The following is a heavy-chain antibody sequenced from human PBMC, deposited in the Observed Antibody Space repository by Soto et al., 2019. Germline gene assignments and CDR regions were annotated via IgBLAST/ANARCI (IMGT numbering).Heavy chain of an antibody. CDR1: GGSISSFCYY. D-gene: IGHD3-16*01. V-gene: IGHV4-31*03. J-gene: IGHJ5*02. Sequence: PSETLSLTCTVSGGSISSFCYYWNWIRQHPGKGLEWIGYIYYSGSTYYNPSLKSRVTISVDTSKNQFSLKLSSVTAADTAVYYCAVGLAGDKVDPWGQETLFTVPS. CDR2: IYYSGST. CDR3: AVGLAGDKVDP.